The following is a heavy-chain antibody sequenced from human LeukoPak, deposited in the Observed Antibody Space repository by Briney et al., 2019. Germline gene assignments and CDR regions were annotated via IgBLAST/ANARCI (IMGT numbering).Heavy chain of an antibody. J-gene: IGHJ6*03. CDR1: GFNFSSYW. Sequence: GGSLRLSCAASGFNFSSYWMTWVRQAPGKGPEWVATIEQNGNEKHYVDSVKGRFAISRDNAKNSLSLQMNSLRGEDTAVYYCARDSWARVVRPYMDVWGKGTTVTVSS. V-gene: IGHV3-7*01. CDR2: IEQNGNEK. CDR3: ARDSWARVVRPYMDV. D-gene: IGHD2-2*01.